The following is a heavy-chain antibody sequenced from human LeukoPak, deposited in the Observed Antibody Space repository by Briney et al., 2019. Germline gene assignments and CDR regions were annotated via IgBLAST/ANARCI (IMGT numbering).Heavy chain of an antibody. V-gene: IGHV4-39*07. CDR2: IYYSGST. D-gene: IGHD3-10*01. CDR3: ARDRSSYGSGSQGIYYYYGMDV. CDR1: GGSISSSSYY. Sequence: SETLSLTCTVSGGSISSSSYYWGWIRQPPGKGLEWIGSIYYSGSTYYNPSLKSRVTISVDTSKNQFSLKLSSVTAADTAVYYCARDRSSYGSGSQGIYYYYGMDVWGQGTTVTVSS. J-gene: IGHJ6*02.